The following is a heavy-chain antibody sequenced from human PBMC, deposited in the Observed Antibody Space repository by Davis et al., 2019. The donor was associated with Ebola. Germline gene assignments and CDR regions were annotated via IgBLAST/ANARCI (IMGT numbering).Heavy chain of an antibody. CDR1: GGTFSSYA. V-gene: IGHV1-69*04. CDR3: ASTGIAARGPYYYGMDV. Sequence: SVKVSCKASGGTFSSYAISWVRQAPGQGLEWMGRIIPILGIANYAQKFQGKVTITADKSTSTAYMELSSLRSEDTAVYYCASTGIAARGPYYYGMDVWGQGTTVTVSS. J-gene: IGHJ6*02. CDR2: IIPILGIA. D-gene: IGHD6-6*01.